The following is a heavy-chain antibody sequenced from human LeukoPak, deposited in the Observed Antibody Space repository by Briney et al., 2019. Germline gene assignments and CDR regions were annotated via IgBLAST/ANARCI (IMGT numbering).Heavy chain of an antibody. CDR1: GFTFSHYA. CDR2: ISGSGGTT. J-gene: IGHJ6*03. V-gene: IGHV3-23*01. D-gene: IGHD3-10*01. Sequence: GGSLRLLCAASGFTFSHYAMSRVRQAPGKGLEGVPSISGSGGTTYYADSVKGRFTISTDNSKNMLYLQMNSLRAEDTAVYYCAKGVGGSANYYYMDVWGKGTTVTVSS. CDR3: AKGVGGSANYYYMDV.